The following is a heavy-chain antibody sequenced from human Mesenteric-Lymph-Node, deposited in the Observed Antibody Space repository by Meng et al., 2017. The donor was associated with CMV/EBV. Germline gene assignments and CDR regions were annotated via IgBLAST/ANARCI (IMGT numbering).Heavy chain of an antibody. J-gene: IGHJ5*02. Sequence: SETLSLTCAVYGGPFSGYYWSWIRQPPGKGLEWIGQINDLGSTHYNPSLKGRVTMSVDTSKNQFSLKLSSVTAADTAVYYCTRRLALDIVAGPTAKQPWFDPWGQGTPVTVSS. V-gene: IGHV4-34*01. CDR3: TRRLALDIVAGPTAKQPWFDP. CDR2: INDLGST. CDR1: GGPFSGYY. D-gene: IGHD2-2*03.